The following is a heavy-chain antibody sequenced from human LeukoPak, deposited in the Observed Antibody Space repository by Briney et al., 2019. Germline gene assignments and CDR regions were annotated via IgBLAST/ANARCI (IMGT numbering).Heavy chain of an antibody. J-gene: IGHJ4*02. CDR3: AKDHGHTFDY. V-gene: IGHV3-30*18. CDR2: ISYDGSNK. Sequence: PGGSLRLSCAASGFTFSSYGMHWVRQAPGKGLEWVAVISYDGSNKYYADSVKGRFTISRDNSKNTLYLQMNSLRAEDTAVYYCAKDHGHTFDYWGQGTLVTVSS. CDR1: GFTFSSYG.